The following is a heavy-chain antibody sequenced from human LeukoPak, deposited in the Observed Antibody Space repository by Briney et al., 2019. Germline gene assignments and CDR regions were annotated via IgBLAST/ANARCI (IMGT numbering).Heavy chain of an antibody. V-gene: IGHV1-8*01. J-gene: IGHJ4*02. CDR1: GYTFTSYD. CDR2: MNPNSGNT. D-gene: IGHD4-17*01. Sequence: WASVKVSCKASGYTFTSYDINWVRQATGQGLEWMGWMNPNSGNTGYAQKFRGRVTMTRNTSISTAYMELSSLRSEDTAVYYCARGHRMTTVTTTRHFDYWGQGTLVTVSS. CDR3: ARGHRMTTVTTTRHFDY.